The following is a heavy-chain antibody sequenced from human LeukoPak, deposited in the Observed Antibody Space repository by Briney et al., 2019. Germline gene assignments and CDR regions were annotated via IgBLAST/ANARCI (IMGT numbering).Heavy chain of an antibody. CDR2: INPNSGGT. D-gene: IGHD3-10*01. CDR1: GYTFTGYY. CDR3: VLFRGVITNYFDY. J-gene: IGHJ4*02. V-gene: IGHV1-2*02. Sequence: ASVKVSCKASGYTFTGYYMHWVRQAPGQGLEWMGWINPNSGGTNYAQKFQGRVTMTTDTSTSTAYMELRSLRSDDTAVYYCVLFRGVITNYFDYWGQGTLVTVSS.